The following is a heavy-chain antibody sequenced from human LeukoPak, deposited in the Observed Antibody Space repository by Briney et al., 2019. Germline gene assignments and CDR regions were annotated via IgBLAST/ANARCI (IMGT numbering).Heavy chain of an antibody. CDR3: ARSLTMIESFYYYYGMDV. J-gene: IGHJ6*02. D-gene: IGHD3-22*01. Sequence: SVNVSCTASGGTFSSYTISWVRQAPGQGLEWMGRIIPILGIANYAQKFQGRVTITADKSTSTAYMELSSLRSEDTAVYYCARSLTMIESFYYYYGMDVWGQGTTVTVSS. CDR1: GGTFSSYT. CDR2: IIPILGIA. V-gene: IGHV1-69*02.